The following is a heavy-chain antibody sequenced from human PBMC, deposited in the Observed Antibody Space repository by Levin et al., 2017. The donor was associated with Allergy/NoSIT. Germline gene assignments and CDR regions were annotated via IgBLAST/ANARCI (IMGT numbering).Heavy chain of an antibody. D-gene: IGHD3-10*01. CDR1: GGSISSSSYY. V-gene: IGHV4-39*01. CDR3: ANLWFRELFSNYYYYMDV. CDR2: IYYSGST. J-gene: IGHJ6*03. Sequence: SETLSLTCTVSGGSISSSSYYWGWIRQPPGKGLEWIGSIYYSGSTYYNPSLKSRVTISVDTSKNQFSLKLSSVTAADTAVYYCANLWFRELFSNYYYYMDVWGKGTTVTVSS.